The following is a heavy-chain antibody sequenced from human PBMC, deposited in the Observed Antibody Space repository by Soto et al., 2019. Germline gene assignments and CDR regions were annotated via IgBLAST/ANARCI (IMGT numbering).Heavy chain of an antibody. D-gene: IGHD6-19*01. J-gene: IGHJ4*02. Sequence: SETLSLTCTASGGSISSSSYYWGWIRQPPGKGLEWIGSIYYIGSTYYNPSLKSRVTISVDTSKNQFSLKLSSVTAADTAVYYCARQLAVAGDKPYDYWGQGTRVTVSS. CDR1: GGSISSSSYY. CDR2: IYYIGST. CDR3: ARQLAVAGDKPYDY. V-gene: IGHV4-39*01.